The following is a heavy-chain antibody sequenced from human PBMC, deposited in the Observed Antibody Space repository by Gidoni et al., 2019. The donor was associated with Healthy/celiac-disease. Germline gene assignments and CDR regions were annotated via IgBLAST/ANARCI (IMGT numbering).Heavy chain of an antibody. CDR3: TRGLITIFGVVRDLDY. V-gene: IGHV3-49*04. Sequence: EVQLVESGGGLVQPGRSLRLSCTASGFTFGAYAMSWVRQAPGKGLEWVGFIRSKAYGGTTEYAASVKGRFTISRDDSKSIAYLQMNSLKTEDTAVYYCTRGLITIFGVVRDLDYWGQGTLVTVSS. D-gene: IGHD3-3*01. CDR2: IRSKAYGGTT. CDR1: GFTFGAYA. J-gene: IGHJ4*02.